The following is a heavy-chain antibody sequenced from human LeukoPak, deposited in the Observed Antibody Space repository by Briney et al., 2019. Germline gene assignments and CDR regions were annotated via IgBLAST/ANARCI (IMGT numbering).Heavy chain of an antibody. CDR3: ARDRATRYSYGYGIAPWFDP. Sequence: GASVKVSCKASGYTFTGYYMHWVRQAPGQGLELMGWINPNSGGTNYAQKFQGRVTMTRDTSISTAYMELSRLRSDDTAVYYCARDRATRYSYGYGIAPWFDPWGQGTLVTVSS. J-gene: IGHJ5*02. V-gene: IGHV1-2*02. CDR2: INPNSGGT. CDR1: GYTFTGYY. D-gene: IGHD5-18*01.